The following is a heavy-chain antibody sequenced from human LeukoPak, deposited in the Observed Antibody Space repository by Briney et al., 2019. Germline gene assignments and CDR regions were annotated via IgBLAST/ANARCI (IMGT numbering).Heavy chain of an antibody. D-gene: IGHD3-3*01. J-gene: IGHJ4*02. V-gene: IGHV4-39*07. CDR1: GGSIRSTNFY. CDR2: IYTSGST. CDR3: ARGQDFWSGYLSPRFDY. Sequence: SETLSLTCTVSGGSIRSTNFYWGWMRQPPVKVLEWIGSIYTSGSTNYNPSLKSRVTISVDKSKNQFSLKMSSVTAADTAVYYCARGQDFWSGYLSPRFDYWGQGTLVTVSS.